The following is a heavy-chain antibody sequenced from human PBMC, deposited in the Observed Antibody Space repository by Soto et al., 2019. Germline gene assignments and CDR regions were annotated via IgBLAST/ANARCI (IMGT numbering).Heavy chain of an antibody. J-gene: IGHJ4*02. CDR3: AREVRGYSYGYASDY. V-gene: IGHV1-18*01. CDR1: GYSLTSNG. Sequence: ASVKVTCEDSGYSLTSNGRSWVRQAPGQGLEWMGWISAYNGNTNYAQKLQGRVTMTTDTSTSTAYMELRSLRSDDTAVYYCAREVRGYSYGYASDYWGQGTLVTVSS. CDR2: ISAYNGNT. D-gene: IGHD5-18*01.